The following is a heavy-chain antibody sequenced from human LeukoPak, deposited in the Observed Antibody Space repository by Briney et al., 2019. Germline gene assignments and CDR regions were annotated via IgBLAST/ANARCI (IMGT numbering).Heavy chain of an antibody. Sequence: GGSLRLSCAASGFTFSSYSMNWVRQAPGKGLEWVSSISSSSSYIYYADSVKGRFTISRDNAKNSLYLQMNSLRAEDTAVYYCARDPRGYSGYDPYYFDYWGQGTLSPSPQ. J-gene: IGHJ4*02. V-gene: IGHV3-21*01. CDR1: GFTFSSYS. D-gene: IGHD5-12*01. CDR2: ISSSSSYI. CDR3: ARDPRGYSGYDPYYFDY.